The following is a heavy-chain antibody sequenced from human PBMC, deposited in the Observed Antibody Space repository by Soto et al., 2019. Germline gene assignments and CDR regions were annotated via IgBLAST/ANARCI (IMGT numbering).Heavy chain of an antibody. Sequence: SETLSLTCTVSGGSISSYYWSWIRQPPGKGLEWIGYIYYSGSTNYNPSLKSRVTISVDTSKNQFSLKLSSVTAADTAVYYCARALEDIVVVPAAMSGGNWFDPWGQGTRVTVSS. CDR1: GGSISSYY. J-gene: IGHJ5*02. V-gene: IGHV4-59*01. CDR3: ARALEDIVVVPAAMSGGNWFDP. CDR2: IYYSGST. D-gene: IGHD2-2*01.